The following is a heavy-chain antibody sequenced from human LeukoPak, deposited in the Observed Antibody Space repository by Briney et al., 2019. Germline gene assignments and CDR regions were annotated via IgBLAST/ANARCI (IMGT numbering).Heavy chain of an antibody. CDR1: GFTFSSYG. Sequence: GGSLRLSCAASGFTFSSYGMHWVRQAPGKGLERVAFIRYDGSNKYYADSVKGRFTISRDNSKNTLYLQMNSLRAEDTAVYYCAKGGYDFWSGYPDYFDYWGEGTLVTVSS. J-gene: IGHJ4*02. CDR3: AKGGYDFWSGYPDYFDY. D-gene: IGHD3-3*01. CDR2: IRYDGSNK. V-gene: IGHV3-30*02.